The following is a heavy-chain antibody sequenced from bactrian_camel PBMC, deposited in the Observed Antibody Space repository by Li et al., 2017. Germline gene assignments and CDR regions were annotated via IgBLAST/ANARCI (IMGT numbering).Heavy chain of an antibody. CDR1: GFPIDRSC. Sequence: HVQLVESGVGLVQPGGSLRLSCAVSGFPIDRSCVGWFRQAPGKEREGTAAIVAGGFTYYSDSAKGRFTISQDNAKKTLYLEMNSLKPEDSAMYYCAARGPGRGDYTPLMSESYMYWGQGTQVTVS. CDR3: AARGPGRGDYTPLMSESYMY. V-gene: IGHV3S55*01. D-gene: IGHD2*01. CDR2: IVAGGFT. J-gene: IGHJ4*01.